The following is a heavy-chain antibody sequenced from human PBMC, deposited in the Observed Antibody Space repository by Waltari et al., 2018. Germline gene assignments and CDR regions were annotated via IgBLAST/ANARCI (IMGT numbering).Heavy chain of an antibody. CDR3: AGLRFLEWLDL. Sequence: QLQLQESGPGLVKPSETLSLTCTVSGGSISSSSYYWGWIRQPPGKGLEWIGSIYYSGSTYYNPSLKSRVTISVDTSKNQFSLKLSSVTAADTAVYYCAGLRFLEWLDLWGQGTLVTVSS. CDR1: GGSISSSSYY. V-gene: IGHV4-39*07. D-gene: IGHD3-3*01. J-gene: IGHJ5*02. CDR2: IYYSGST.